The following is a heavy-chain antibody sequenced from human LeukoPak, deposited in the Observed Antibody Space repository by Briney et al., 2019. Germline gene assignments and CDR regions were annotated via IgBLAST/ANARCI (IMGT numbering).Heavy chain of an antibody. Sequence: SETLSLTCSVSGGSISSYYWSWIRQPPGKGLEWIGYIFYSGSTNYNPSLMSRVTISIDTSKKQFSLKMRSVTAADTAVYYCARSGGQQRVYYYYGMDVWGKGTTVTVSS. J-gene: IGHJ6*04. CDR1: GGSISSYY. CDR3: ARSGGQQRVYYYYGMDV. V-gene: IGHV4-59*01. D-gene: IGHD6-13*01. CDR2: IFYSGST.